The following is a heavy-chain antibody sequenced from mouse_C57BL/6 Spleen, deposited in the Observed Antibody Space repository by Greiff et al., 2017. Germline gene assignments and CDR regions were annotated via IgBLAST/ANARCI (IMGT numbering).Heavy chain of an antibody. CDR2: ISSGSSTI. CDR3: AREDDGYYGKGKDYAMDY. Sequence: EVQGVESGGGLVKPGGSLKLSCAASGFTFSDYGMHWVRQAPEKGLEWVAYISSGSSTIYYADTVKGRFTISRDNAKNTLFLQMTSLRSEDTAMYYCAREDDGYYGKGKDYAMDYWGQGTSVTVSS. V-gene: IGHV5-17*01. J-gene: IGHJ4*01. CDR1: GFTFSDYG. D-gene: IGHD2-3*01.